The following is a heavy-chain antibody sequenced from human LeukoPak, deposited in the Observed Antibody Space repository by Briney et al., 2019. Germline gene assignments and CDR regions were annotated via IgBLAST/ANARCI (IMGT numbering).Heavy chain of an antibody. CDR2: IYYSGST. J-gene: IGHJ4*02. CDR3: ARHTTPIPGGYFDY. V-gene: IGHV4-38-2*01. CDR1: GYSISSSYY. Sequence: SETLSLTCAVSGYSISSSYYWGWIRQPPGKGLEWIGSIYYSGSTYYNPSLRSRVTISVDTSKNQFSLKLSSVTAADTAVYYCARHTTPIPGGYFDYWGQGTLVTVSS. D-gene: IGHD1-26*01.